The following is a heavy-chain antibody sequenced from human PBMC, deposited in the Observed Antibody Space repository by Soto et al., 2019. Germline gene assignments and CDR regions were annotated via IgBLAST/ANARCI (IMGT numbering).Heavy chain of an antibody. CDR2: ISGGGDKT. Sequence: GGSLRLSCVASGFAFSNYAMSWVRQAPGKGLEWVSGISGGGDKTYYADSGKGRFTISRDNSKNTLYLQMNSLRVEDTAVYYCEWDSWGQGTLVTVSS. D-gene: IGHD2-8*01. J-gene: IGHJ4*02. CDR3: EWDS. CDR1: GFAFSNYA. V-gene: IGHV3-23*01.